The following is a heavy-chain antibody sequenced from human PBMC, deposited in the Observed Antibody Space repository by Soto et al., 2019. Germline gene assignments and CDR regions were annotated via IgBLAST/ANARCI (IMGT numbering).Heavy chain of an antibody. J-gene: IGHJ6*02. CDR2: MNPNSGNR. D-gene: IGHD6-25*01. V-gene: IGHV1-8*01. CDR1: GYTFTSYD. Sequence: QVQLVQSGAEVKKPGASVKVSCKASGYTFTSYDISWVRQATGQGLEWMGWMNPNSGNRGFAQKFQGRATMTRNTSISTAYMELSSLRSEDTAVYYCARERAHYGMDVWGQGTTVTVSS. CDR3: ARERAHYGMDV.